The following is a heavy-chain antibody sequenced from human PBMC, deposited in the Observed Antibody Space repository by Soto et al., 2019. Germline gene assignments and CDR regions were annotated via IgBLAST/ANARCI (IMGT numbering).Heavy chain of an antibody. V-gene: IGHV3-11*01. CDR1: GFTFSDYY. D-gene: IGHD3-3*01. J-gene: IGHJ4*02. CDR3: ASSTGYYDFWSGRLGY. CDR2: ISSSGSTI. Sequence: QVQLVESGGGLVKPGGSLRLSCAASGFTFSDYYMSWIRQAPGKGLEWVSYISSSGSTIYYADSVKGRFTISRDNAKNQRYQQKNSLRAEDTDVYYCASSTGYYDFWSGRLGYWGQGTLVTVSS.